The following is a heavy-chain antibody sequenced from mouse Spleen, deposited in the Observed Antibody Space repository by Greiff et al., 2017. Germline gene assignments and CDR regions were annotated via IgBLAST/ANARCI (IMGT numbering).Heavy chain of an antibody. J-gene: IGHJ2*01. CDR2: IYPGSGST. CDR3: ARAGPLFDY. CDR1: GYTFTDYV. V-gene: IGHV1-81*01. Sequence: VQLQQSGPELVKPGASVKMSCKASGYTFTDYVISWVKQRTGQGLEWIGEIYPGSGSTYYNEKFKGTATLTADKSSNTAYMQLSSLTSEDSAVYFCARAGPLFDYWGQGTTLTVSS.